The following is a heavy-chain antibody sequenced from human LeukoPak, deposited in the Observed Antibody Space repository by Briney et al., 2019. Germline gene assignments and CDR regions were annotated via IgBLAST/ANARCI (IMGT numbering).Heavy chain of an antibody. Sequence: TGGSLRLSCAASGFTFSSYVMSWVRQAPGKGLEWVSAISGSGDSTYYADSVKGRFTISRDNSKNTLYLQMNSLRAEDTAVYYCAKSESIAVAGTFHYSGQGTLVTVFS. CDR3: AKSESIAVAGTFHY. CDR1: GFTFSSYV. V-gene: IGHV3-23*01. CDR2: ISGSGDST. D-gene: IGHD6-19*01. J-gene: IGHJ4*02.